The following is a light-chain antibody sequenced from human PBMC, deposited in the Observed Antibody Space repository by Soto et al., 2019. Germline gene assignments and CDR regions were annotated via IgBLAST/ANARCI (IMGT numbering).Light chain of an antibody. Sequence: IVMTQSPGTLSLSPGERATLSCRASQSVSSSYLAWYQQKPAQAPRLLIYGASSRATGIPDRFSGSGSGTDFTLTISRLEPEDFAVYYCQQYGSSLRVTFGGGTKVEIK. CDR2: GAS. V-gene: IGKV3-20*01. J-gene: IGKJ4*01. CDR1: QSVSSSY. CDR3: QQYGSSLRVT.